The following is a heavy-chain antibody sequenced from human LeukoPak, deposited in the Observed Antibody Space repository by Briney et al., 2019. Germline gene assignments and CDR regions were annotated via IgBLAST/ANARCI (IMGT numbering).Heavy chain of an antibody. D-gene: IGHD3-3*01. CDR2: IYYSGST. Sequence: SETLSLTCTVSGGSISSYYWSWIRQPPGKGLESIGYIYYSGSTNYNPSLKSRVTISVDTSKNQCSLKLSSVTAADTAVYYCARYLRGAYYDFWSGINYYYYYMDVWGKGTTVTVSS. V-gene: IGHV4-59*01. CDR3: ARYLRGAYYDFWSGINYYYYYMDV. CDR1: GGSISSYY. J-gene: IGHJ6*03.